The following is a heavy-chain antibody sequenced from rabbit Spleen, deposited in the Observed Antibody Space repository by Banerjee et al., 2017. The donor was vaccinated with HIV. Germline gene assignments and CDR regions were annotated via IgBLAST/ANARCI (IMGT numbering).Heavy chain of an antibody. V-gene: IGHV1S45*01. CDR2: IDPIFGRT. CDR1: GFSFSSSYW. J-gene: IGHJ3*01. D-gene: IGHD4-1*01. Sequence: QEQLEESGGDLVKPEGSLTLTCTASGFSFSSSYWICWVRQAPGKGLEWIGCIDPIFGRTYYASWVNGRFTISRSTSLNTVTLQMTSLTAADTATYFCARDGISFVSSGWGLTRLDLWGQGTLVTVS. CDR3: ARDGISFVSSGWGLTRLDL.